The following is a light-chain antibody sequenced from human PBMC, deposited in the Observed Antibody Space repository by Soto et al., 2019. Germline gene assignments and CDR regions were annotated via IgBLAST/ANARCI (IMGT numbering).Light chain of an antibody. CDR3: CSYAGSSTPLI. CDR1: SSDVGNYNL. CDR2: EVS. V-gene: IGLV2-23*02. J-gene: IGLJ1*01. Sequence: QSALTQAASVSGSPGQSITISCTGTSSDVGNYNLVSWYQQHPGKAPKVMIYEVSKRPSGVSNRFSGSKSGSTASLTISGLQAEDEADYYCCSYAGSSTPLIFGTGTKVTVL.